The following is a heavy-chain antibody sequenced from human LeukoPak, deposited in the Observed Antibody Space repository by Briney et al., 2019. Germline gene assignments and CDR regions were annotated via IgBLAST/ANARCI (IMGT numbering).Heavy chain of an antibody. CDR1: GFTFSRYG. CDR2: IRGSGGST. CDR3: ARYTPPHIAVAGRIDY. J-gene: IGHJ4*02. D-gene: IGHD6-19*01. V-gene: IGHV3-23*01. Sequence: PGGTLRLSCEASGFTFSRYGMSWVRQAPGKGLEWVSAIRGSGGSTYYADSVKGRFTISRDNSKNTLYLQMNSLRAEDTAVYYCARYTPPHIAVAGRIDYWGQGTLVTVSS.